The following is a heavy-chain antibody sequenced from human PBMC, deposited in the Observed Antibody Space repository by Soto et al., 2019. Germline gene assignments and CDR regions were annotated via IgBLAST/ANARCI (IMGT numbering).Heavy chain of an antibody. V-gene: IGHV3-30-3*01. CDR3: ARGLIVLEGDWFHP. CDR1: GFTFSSYA. D-gene: IGHD3-16*01. Sequence: GGSLRLSCVVSGFTFSSYAMHWVRQAPGKGLEWVASISPDGRIEYFADSVKGRFTIFRDNHSDTLYLHMNSLRPEDTAVYYCARGLIVLEGDWFHPWGQGTLVTVSS. CDR2: ISPDGRIE. J-gene: IGHJ5*02.